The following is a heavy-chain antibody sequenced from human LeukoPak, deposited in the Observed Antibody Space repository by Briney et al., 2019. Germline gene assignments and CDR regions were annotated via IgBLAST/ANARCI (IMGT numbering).Heavy chain of an antibody. CDR3: ARDNYSSSWYHYFDY. D-gene: IGHD6-13*01. V-gene: IGHV4-61*02. CDR2: IYTSGSI. J-gene: IGHJ4*02. Sequence: SETLSLTCTVCGGSISSGSYYWSWIRQPAGKGLEWIGRIYTSGSIKYNPSVKSRVTKGVDTTKNKFSLKLSSVTAADTAVYYCARDNYSSSWYHYFDYWGQGTLVTVSS. CDR1: GGSISSGSYY.